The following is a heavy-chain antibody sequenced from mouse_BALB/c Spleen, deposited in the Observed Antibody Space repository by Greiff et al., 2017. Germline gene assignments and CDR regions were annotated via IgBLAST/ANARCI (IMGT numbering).Heavy chain of an antibody. CDR3: ASSFTTRFAY. V-gene: IGHV14-3*02. J-gene: IGHJ3*01. D-gene: IGHD2-12*01. CDR1: GFNIKDTY. Sequence: DVKLVESGAELVKPGASVKLSCTASGFNIKDTYMHWVKQRPEQGLEWIGRIDPANGNTKYDPKFQGKATITADTSSNTAYLQLSSLTSEDTAVYYCASSFTTRFAYWGQGTLVTVSA. CDR2: IDPANGNT.